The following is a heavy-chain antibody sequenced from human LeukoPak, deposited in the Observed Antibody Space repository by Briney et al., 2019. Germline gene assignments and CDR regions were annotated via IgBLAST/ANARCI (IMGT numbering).Heavy chain of an antibody. D-gene: IGHD3-10*01. V-gene: IGHV1-69*13. J-gene: IGHJ3*02. CDR3: ARDGFFGSGIVGAFDI. CDR2: IIPIFGTA. Sequence: SVKVSCKASGYTFTSYGISWVRQAPGQGLEWMGGIIPIFGTANYAQKFQGRVTITADESTSTAYMELGSLRSEDTAVYYCARDGFFGSGIVGAFDIWGQGTMVTVSS. CDR1: GYTFTSYG.